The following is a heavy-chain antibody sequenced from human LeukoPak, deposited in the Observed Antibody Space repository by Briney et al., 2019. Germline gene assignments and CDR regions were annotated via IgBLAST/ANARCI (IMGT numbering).Heavy chain of an antibody. Sequence: GGSLRLSCAASGFAFSTYAICWVRQGPGRALEWVSTISGSGGATFYAGSVQGRFTVSRDNSKNTLYLQMNSLRAEDTAVYYCAKHPRGYSFNDAFDIWGQGTMVTVSS. CDR3: AKHPRGYSFNDAFDI. V-gene: IGHV3-23*01. J-gene: IGHJ3*02. CDR1: GFAFSTYA. CDR2: ISGSGGAT. D-gene: IGHD5-18*01.